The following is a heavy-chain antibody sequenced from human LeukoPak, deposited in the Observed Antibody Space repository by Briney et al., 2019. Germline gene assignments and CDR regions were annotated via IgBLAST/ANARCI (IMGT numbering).Heavy chain of an antibody. D-gene: IGHD3-22*01. CDR1: GGSVSDYY. CDR2: IYYSGST. V-gene: IGHV4-59*02. Sequence: PSETLSLTCTVSGGSVSDYYWSWIRQPPGKGLEWIGYIYYSGSTNYNPSLKSRVTISVDTSKNQFSLKLSSVTAADTAVYYCAREAEMAFDSSGYSSPGFDYWGQGTLVTVSS. CDR3: AREAEMAFDSSGYSSPGFDY. J-gene: IGHJ4*02.